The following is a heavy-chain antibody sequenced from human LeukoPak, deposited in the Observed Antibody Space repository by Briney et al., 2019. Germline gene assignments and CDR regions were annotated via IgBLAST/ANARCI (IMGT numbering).Heavy chain of an antibody. V-gene: IGHV3-23*01. D-gene: IGHD3-9*01. CDR2: ISGSGGST. CDR1: GFTFSSYA. Sequence: GGSLRLSCAASGFTFSSYAMSWVRQAPGKGLEWVSAISGSGGSTYYADSVKDRFTISRDNSKNTLYLQMNSLRAEDTAVYYCAKDLGRYDILTGYKTYLYWGQGTLVTVSS. CDR3: AKDLGRYDILTGYKTYLY. J-gene: IGHJ4*02.